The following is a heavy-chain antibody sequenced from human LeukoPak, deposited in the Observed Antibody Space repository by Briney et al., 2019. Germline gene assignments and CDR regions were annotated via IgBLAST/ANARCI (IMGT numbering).Heavy chain of an antibody. CDR1: GFPFSSYW. V-gene: IGHV3-7*01. J-gene: IGHJ4*02. D-gene: IGHD1-1*01. Sequence: GGSLRLSCAASGFPFSSYWMSWVRQVPGKGLEWVANIKQDGSDKYYVDSVKGRFTISGDNAKNSLYLQLNSLRADDTAVYYCARLTGTTGFDYWGQGTLVSVSS. CDR2: IKQDGSDK. CDR3: ARLTGTTGFDY.